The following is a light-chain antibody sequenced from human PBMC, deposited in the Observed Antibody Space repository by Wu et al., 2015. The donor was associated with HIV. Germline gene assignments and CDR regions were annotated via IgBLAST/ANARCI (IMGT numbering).Light chain of an antibody. J-gene: IGKJ3*01. CDR2: GAS. Sequence: EIVMTQSPATLSVSPGERATLSCRASQSVSSNLAWYQQKPGQAPRLLIYGASTRATGIPARFSGSGSGTEFTLTISSMQSEDFAVYYCQHRHSWPFTFGPGTKVDLK. CDR3: QHRHSWPFT. CDR1: QSVSSN. V-gene: IGKV3-15*01.